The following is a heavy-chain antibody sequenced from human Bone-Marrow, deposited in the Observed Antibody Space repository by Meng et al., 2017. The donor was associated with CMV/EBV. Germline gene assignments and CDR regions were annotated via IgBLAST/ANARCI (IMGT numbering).Heavy chain of an antibody. V-gene: IGHV4-39*07. CDR3: ASSYSSSSSNWFDP. Sequence: SSGYSSSSSYYWGWIRQPPGKGLEWIGSIYYSGSTYYNPSLKSRVTISVDTSKNQFSLKLSSVTAADTAVYYCASSYSSSSSNWFDPWGQGTLVTVSS. J-gene: IGHJ5*02. D-gene: IGHD6-6*01. CDR1: SGYSSSSSYY. CDR2: IYYSGST.